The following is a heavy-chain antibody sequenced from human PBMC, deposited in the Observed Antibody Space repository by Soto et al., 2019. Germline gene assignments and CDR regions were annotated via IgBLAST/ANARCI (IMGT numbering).Heavy chain of an antibody. J-gene: IGHJ5*02. V-gene: IGHV3-23*01. CDR2: ISGSGGST. Sequence: GGSLRLSCSASGFTFTSFAMSWVRQAPGKALEWVSAISGSGGSTYYADSVKGRFTISRDNSKNTLYLQMNSLRAEDTAVYYCAKDPSIAVDGWFDPWGQGTLVTVSS. D-gene: IGHD6-19*01. CDR3: AKDPSIAVDGWFDP. CDR1: GFTFTSFA.